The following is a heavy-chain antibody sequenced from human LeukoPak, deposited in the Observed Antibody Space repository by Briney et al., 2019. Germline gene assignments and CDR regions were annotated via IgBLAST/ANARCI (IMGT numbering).Heavy chain of an antibody. CDR2: IYYSGST. CDR3: ARVASGYDVFDI. D-gene: IGHD3-3*01. CDR1: SGSISSYY. Sequence: PSETLSLTCTVSSGSISSYYWSWIRQPPGQGLEWIGYIYYSGSTNYNPSLKSRVTISVDTSKNQFSLKLSSVTAADTAVFYCARVASGYDVFDIWGQGTMVTVSS. J-gene: IGHJ3*02. V-gene: IGHV4-59*01.